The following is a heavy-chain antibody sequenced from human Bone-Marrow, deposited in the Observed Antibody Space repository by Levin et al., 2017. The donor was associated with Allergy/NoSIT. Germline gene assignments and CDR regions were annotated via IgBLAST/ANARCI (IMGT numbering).Heavy chain of an antibody. Sequence: SVKVSCKASGGTFSSYAISWVRQAPGQGLEWMGGIIPIFGTANYAQKFQGRVTITADESTSTAYMELSSLRSEDTAVYYCARDPYIVVVPAAPLGYYYYGMDVWGQGTTVTVSS. V-gene: IGHV1-69*13. J-gene: IGHJ6*02. CDR3: ARDPYIVVVPAAPLGYYYYGMDV. CDR1: GGTFSSYA. D-gene: IGHD2-2*01. CDR2: IIPIFGTA.